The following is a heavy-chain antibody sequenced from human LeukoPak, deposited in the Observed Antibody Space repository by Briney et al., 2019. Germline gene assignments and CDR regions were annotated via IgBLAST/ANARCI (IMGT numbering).Heavy chain of an antibody. Sequence: SETLSLTCTVSGGSISSYYWSWIRQPPGKGLEWIGCIYYSGSTNYNPSLKSRVTISVDTSKNQFSLKLSSVTAADTAVYYCARVPVGYGPKTYYYYYYGMDVWGQGTTVTVSS. J-gene: IGHJ6*02. V-gene: IGHV4-59*01. D-gene: IGHD5-18*01. CDR1: GGSISSYY. CDR3: ARVPVGYGPKTYYYYYYGMDV. CDR2: IYYSGST.